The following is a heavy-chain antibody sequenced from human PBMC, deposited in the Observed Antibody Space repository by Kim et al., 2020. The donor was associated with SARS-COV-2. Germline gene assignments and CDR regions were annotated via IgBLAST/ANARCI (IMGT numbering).Heavy chain of an antibody. CDR1: GGSITTDNYY. CDR3: ATHTGLRTFDY. Sequence: SETLSLTCTVSGGSITTDNYYWGWLRQPPGTGLEWIGTISYDESTYYNPSLKSRVTISVDTSKNHFSLKLTSVTAADTAVYYCATHTGLRTFDYWGQGTLVAVSS. V-gene: IGHV4-39*01. J-gene: IGHJ4*02. CDR2: ISYDEST. D-gene: IGHD4-17*01.